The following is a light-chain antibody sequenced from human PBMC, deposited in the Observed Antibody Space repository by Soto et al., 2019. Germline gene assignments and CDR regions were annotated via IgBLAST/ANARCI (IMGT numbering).Light chain of an antibody. Sequence: QSVLTQPPSASGSPGQSVAISCTGTSSDVGGYNYVSWYQQHPGKAPKLMMYEVNKRPSGVPDRFSGSKSGNTASLTVSGLQAEDEADYYCSSYAGSRHVFGTGTKVTVL. J-gene: IGLJ1*01. CDR3: SSYAGSRHV. CDR2: EVN. V-gene: IGLV2-8*01. CDR1: SSDVGGYNY.